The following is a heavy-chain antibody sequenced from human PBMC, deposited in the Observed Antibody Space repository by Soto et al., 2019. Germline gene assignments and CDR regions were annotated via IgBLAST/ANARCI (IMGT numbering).Heavy chain of an antibody. Sequence: GASVKVSCKASGYTFTSYDINWVRQATGQGLEWMGWMNPNSGNTGYAQKFQGRVTMTRNTSISTAYMELSSLRSEDTAVYYCARGHESYGAHHYYYMDVWGKGTTVTVSS. CDR2: MNPNSGNT. V-gene: IGHV1-8*01. CDR1: GYTFTSYD. CDR3: ARGHESYGAHHYYYMDV. J-gene: IGHJ6*03. D-gene: IGHD5-18*01.